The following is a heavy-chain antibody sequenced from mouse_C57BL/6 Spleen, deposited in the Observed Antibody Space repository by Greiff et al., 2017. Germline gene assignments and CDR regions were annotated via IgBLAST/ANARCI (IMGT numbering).Heavy chain of an antibody. CDR1: GFTFSDYG. Sequence: EVKLMESGGGLVKPGGSLKLSCAASGFTFSDYGMHWVRQAPEKGLEWVAYISSGSSTIYYADTVKGRFTISRDNAKNTLFLQMTSLRSEDTAMYYCARGDYERAYYFDYWGQGTTLTVSS. CDR3: ARGDYERAYYFDY. CDR2: ISSGSSTI. D-gene: IGHD2-4*01. J-gene: IGHJ2*01. V-gene: IGHV5-17*01.